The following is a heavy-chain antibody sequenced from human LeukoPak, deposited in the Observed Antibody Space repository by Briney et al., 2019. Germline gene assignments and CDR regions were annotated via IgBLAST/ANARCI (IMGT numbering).Heavy chain of an antibody. CDR1: GFTFSSYS. V-gene: IGHV3-21*01. CDR3: AYYDFWSGYYDFDY. J-gene: IGHJ4*02. D-gene: IGHD3-3*01. CDR2: ISSSSSYI. Sequence: GGSLRLSCAASGFTFSSYSMNWVRQAPGKGLEWVPSISSSSSYIYYADSVKGRFTISRDNAKNSLYLQMNSLRAEDTAVYYCAYYDFWSGYYDFDYWGQGTLVTVSS.